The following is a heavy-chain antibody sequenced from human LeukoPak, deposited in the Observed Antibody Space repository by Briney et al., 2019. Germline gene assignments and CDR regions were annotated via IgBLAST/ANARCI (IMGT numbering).Heavy chain of an antibody. Sequence: PSETLSLTCTVSGVSISSSNSYWAWIRQPPGKGLEWIGSIYYSGNTYYNASLKSQVSISIDTSKNQFTLRLTSVTAADTAAYYCARQTGSGLFILPGGQGTLVTVSS. CDR2: IYYSGNT. CDR3: ARQTGSGLFILP. V-gene: IGHV4-39*01. J-gene: IGHJ4*02. D-gene: IGHD3/OR15-3a*01. CDR1: GVSISSSNSY.